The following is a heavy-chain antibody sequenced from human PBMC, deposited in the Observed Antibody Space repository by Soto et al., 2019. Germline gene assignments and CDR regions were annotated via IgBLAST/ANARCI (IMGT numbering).Heavy chain of an antibody. Sequence: ASVKVSCKASGYTFTSYGITWVRQAPGQGLEWMGWISAYNGNTNYAQKLQGRVTMTTDTSTSTAYMELRSLRSDDTAVYYCARENYYGSGSYSNYDYFYGMDVWGQGTTVTVSS. D-gene: IGHD3-10*01. CDR1: GYTFTSYG. V-gene: IGHV1-18*01. J-gene: IGHJ6*02. CDR3: ARENYYGSGSYSNYDYFYGMDV. CDR2: ISAYNGNT.